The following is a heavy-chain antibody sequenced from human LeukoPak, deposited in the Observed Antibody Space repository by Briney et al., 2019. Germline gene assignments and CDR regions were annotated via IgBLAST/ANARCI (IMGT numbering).Heavy chain of an antibody. CDR2: IIPILGIA. D-gene: IGHD3-10*01. CDR1: GGTFSSYA. J-gene: IGHJ4*02. Sequence: ASVKVSCKASGGTFSSYAISWVRQAPGQGLEWMGRIIPILGIANYAQKFQGRVTITADKSTSTAYMELSSLRSEDTAVYYCARDPYGSGSWEYWGQGTLVTVSS. CDR3: ARDPYGSGSWEY. V-gene: IGHV1-69*04.